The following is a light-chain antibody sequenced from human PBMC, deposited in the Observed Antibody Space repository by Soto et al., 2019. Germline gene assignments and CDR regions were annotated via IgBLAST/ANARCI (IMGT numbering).Light chain of an antibody. CDR2: DAS. J-gene: IGKJ1*01. V-gene: IGKV3-11*01. CDR1: QSISTY. CDR3: QQYNNWPRT. Sequence: IVLTQSPSTLSLSPGERATLSCRASQSISTYLAWYQQRPGQAPRLLIYDASNRATGIPARFSGSGSGTDFTLTISRLEPEDFAVYYCQQYNNWPRTFGQGTKVDIK.